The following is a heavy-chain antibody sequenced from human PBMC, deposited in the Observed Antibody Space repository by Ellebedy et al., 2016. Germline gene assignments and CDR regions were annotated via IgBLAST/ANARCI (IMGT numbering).Heavy chain of an antibody. CDR1: GGSISGYY. J-gene: IGHJ6*02. Sequence: SETLSLXXTVSGGSISGYYWSWIQRPPGKGLQWIGYIYYTGITKYDPSFQTRVTMSVDASKNQCSLSLTSVSAADSAVYYCARLNRLQLITTYYYHSMDVWGQGITVTVSS. D-gene: IGHD1-1*01. CDR2: IYYTGIT. CDR3: ARLNRLQLITTYYYHSMDV. V-gene: IGHV4-59*01.